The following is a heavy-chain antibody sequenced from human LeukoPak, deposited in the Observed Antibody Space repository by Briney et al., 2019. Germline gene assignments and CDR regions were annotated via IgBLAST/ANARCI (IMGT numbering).Heavy chain of an antibody. CDR1: GGSISSYY. D-gene: IGHD4-17*01. CDR3: ARGLKTTVTTFFYYYGMDV. CDR2: INHSGST. J-gene: IGHJ6*02. Sequence: PSETLSLACTVSGGSISSYYWSWIRQPPGKGLEWIGEINHSGSTNYNPSLKSRVTISVDTSKNQFSLKLSSVTAADTAVYYCARGLKTTVTTFFYYYGMDVWGQGTTVTVSS. V-gene: IGHV4-34*01.